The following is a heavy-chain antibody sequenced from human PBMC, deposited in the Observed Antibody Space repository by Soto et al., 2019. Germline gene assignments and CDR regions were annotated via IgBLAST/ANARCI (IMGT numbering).Heavy chain of an antibody. CDR3: ARKGTGAPVDY. V-gene: IGHV1-18*01. CDR1: GFTFRVYG. CDR2: ISANNGDT. J-gene: IGHJ4*02. D-gene: IGHD1-1*01. Sequence: QVQLVQSGAEVKKPGASVRVSCKTSGFTFRVYGITWVRQAPGQGLEWMGWISANNGDTHYAQKFLGRVTLTTDSSTSTAYMEVRSLGSDDTAVYYCARKGTGAPVDYWGQGTLVTVSS.